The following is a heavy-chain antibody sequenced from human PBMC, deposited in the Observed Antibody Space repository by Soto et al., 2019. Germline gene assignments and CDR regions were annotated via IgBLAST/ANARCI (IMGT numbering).Heavy chain of an antibody. J-gene: IGHJ6*03. CDR3: ARRTTGYYYYYYMDV. V-gene: IGHV4-39*01. CDR1: GGSISSSSYY. D-gene: IGHD4-4*01. Sequence: SETLSLTCTVSGGSISSSSYYWSWIRQHPGKGLEWIGSIYYSGSTYYNPYLKSRVTISVDTSKNQFSLKLSSVTAADTAVYYCARRTTGYYYYYYMDVWGKGTTVTVSS. CDR2: IYYSGST.